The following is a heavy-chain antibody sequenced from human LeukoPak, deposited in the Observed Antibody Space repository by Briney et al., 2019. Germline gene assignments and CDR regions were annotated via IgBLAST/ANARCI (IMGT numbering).Heavy chain of an antibody. V-gene: IGHV5-51*01. D-gene: IGHD6-19*01. J-gene: IGHJ4*02. CDR1: GYRFTSYW. CDR2: IYPGDSET. Sequence: GESLKISFKGSGYRFTSYWIGWVRQMPGKGLAWMGIIYPGDSETRYRPSFQGQVTISADKSISTAYLQWSSLKASDTAMYYCARSPKNFGYNSALDNFDYWGQGTLVTVSS. CDR3: ARSPKNFGYNSALDNFDY.